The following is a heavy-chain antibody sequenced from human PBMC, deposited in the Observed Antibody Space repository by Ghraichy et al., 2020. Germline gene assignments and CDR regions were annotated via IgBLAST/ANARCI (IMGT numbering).Heavy chain of an antibody. CDR3: AKDSSSWYYFDY. V-gene: IGHV3-23*01. Sequence: GESLNISCAASGFTFSSYAMSWVRQAPGKGLEWVSAISGSGGSTYYADSVKGRFTISRDNSKNTLYLQMNSLRAEDTAVYYCAKDSSSWYYFDYWGQGTLVTVSS. CDR1: GFTFSSYA. J-gene: IGHJ4*02. D-gene: IGHD6-13*01. CDR2: ISGSGGST.